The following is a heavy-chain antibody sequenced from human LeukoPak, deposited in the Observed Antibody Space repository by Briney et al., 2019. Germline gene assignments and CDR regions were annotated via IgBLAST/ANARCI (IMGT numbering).Heavy chain of an antibody. J-gene: IGHJ4*02. Sequence: GASVKVSCTASGGTFSVYAISWVRQAPGQGLEWMGGIIPIFGTANYAQKFQGRVTITADESTSTAYMELSSLRSEDTAVYYCASLAYGDYVFDYWGQGTLVTVSS. CDR2: IIPIFGTA. CDR1: GGTFSVYA. CDR3: ASLAYGDYVFDY. D-gene: IGHD4-17*01. V-gene: IGHV1-69*13.